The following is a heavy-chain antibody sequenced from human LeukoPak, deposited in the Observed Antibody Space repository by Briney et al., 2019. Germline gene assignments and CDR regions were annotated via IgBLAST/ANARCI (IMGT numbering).Heavy chain of an antibody. Sequence: SMKVSCKASGGTFSSYAISWVRQAPGQGLEWMGRIIPILGIANYAQKFQGRVTITADKSTSTAYMELSSLRSEDTAVYYCARGLAAAGTVWFDPWGQGTLVTVPS. CDR3: ARGLAAAGTVWFDP. D-gene: IGHD6-13*01. CDR2: IIPILGIA. V-gene: IGHV1-69*04. J-gene: IGHJ5*02. CDR1: GGTFSSYA.